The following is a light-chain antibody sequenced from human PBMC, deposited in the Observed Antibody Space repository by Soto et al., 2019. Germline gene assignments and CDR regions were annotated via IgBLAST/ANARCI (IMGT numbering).Light chain of an antibody. CDR3: QQRSNWPSIT. V-gene: IGKV3-11*01. Sequence: EIVLPQYPATLSLSPGERATLSCRASQSVSSYLAWYQQKPGQAPRLLIYDASNRATGIPARFSGSGSGTDFTLTISSLEPEDFAVYYCQQRSNWPSITFCQGTRLEIK. CDR1: QSVSSY. J-gene: IGKJ5*01. CDR2: DAS.